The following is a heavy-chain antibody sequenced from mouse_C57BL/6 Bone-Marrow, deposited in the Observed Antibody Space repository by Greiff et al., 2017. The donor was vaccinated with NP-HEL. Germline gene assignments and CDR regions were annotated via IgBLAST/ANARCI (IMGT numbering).Heavy chain of an antibody. Sequence: QVQLQQSGAELVRPGTSVKMSCKASGYTFTNYWIGWAKQRPGHGLEWIGDIYPGGGYPNYNEQFKGKATLTADKSSSTAYMQFSSLTSEDSAIYYCARNRDYYGLFDYWGQGTTLTVSS. J-gene: IGHJ2*01. CDR1: GYTFTNYW. CDR2: IYPGGGYP. D-gene: IGHD1-1*01. CDR3: ARNRDYYGLFDY. V-gene: IGHV1-63*01.